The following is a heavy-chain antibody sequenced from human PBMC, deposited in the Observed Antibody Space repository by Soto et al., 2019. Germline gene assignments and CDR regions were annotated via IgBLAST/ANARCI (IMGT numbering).Heavy chain of an antibody. Sequence: GASVKVSCKASEGTFSSYTSRWVRQAPGQGLEWMGRIIPILGIANYAQKFQGRVTITADKSTSTAYMELSSLRSEDTAVYYCARATYYYDSSGVRFDPWGQGTLVT. CDR2: IIPILGIA. V-gene: IGHV1-69*02. CDR3: ARATYYYDSSGVRFDP. CDR1: EGTFSSYT. J-gene: IGHJ5*02. D-gene: IGHD3-22*01.